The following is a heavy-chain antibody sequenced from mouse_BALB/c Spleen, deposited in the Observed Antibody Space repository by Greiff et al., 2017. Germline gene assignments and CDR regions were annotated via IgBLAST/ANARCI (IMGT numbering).Heavy chain of an antibody. CDR1: GYTFTSYW. Sequence: VQLQQPGAELVKPGAPVKLSCKASGYTFTSYWMNWVKQRPGRGLEWIGRIDPSDSETHYNQKFKDKATLTVDKSSSTAYIQLSSLTSEDSAVYYCARGGTLRRGDYWGQGTTLTVSS. V-gene: IGHV1-69*02. J-gene: IGHJ2*01. CDR3: ARGGTLRRGDY. D-gene: IGHD2-12*01. CDR2: IDPSDSET.